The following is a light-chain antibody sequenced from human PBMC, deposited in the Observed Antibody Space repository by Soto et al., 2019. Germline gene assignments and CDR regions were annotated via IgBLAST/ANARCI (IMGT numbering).Light chain of an antibody. CDR2: KAS. Sequence: DIQMTQSPSTLPASVGDRVTITCRASQSISTWLAWYQQKPGKAPKLLIYKASSLESGVPSRFSGSGSGTEFTLTISSLQPDDFATYYCQQYKSVSLLTFGGGTKVDIK. CDR3: QQYKSVSLLT. V-gene: IGKV1-5*03. J-gene: IGKJ4*01. CDR1: QSISTW.